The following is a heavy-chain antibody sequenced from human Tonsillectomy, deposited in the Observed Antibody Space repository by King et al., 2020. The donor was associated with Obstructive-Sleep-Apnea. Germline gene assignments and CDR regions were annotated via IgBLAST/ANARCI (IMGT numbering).Heavy chain of an antibody. J-gene: IGHJ4*02. V-gene: IGHV4-59*01. CDR3: ARKKGILFDY. CDR1: GDSISSSY. CDR2: IFYSGST. Sequence: LQLQESGPGLVEPSETLSLTCTVSGDSISSSYWSWIRQPPGKGLEWIGYIFYSGSTNYNPSLKSRVTISIDTSKNQFSLKLSSVTAADTAVYYCARKKGILFDYWGQGTLVTVSS.